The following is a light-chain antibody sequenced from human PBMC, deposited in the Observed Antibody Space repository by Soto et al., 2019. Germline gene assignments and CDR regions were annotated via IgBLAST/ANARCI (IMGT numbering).Light chain of an antibody. CDR1: SSDVGYYNY. V-gene: IGLV2-14*01. CDR2: DVT. Sequence: QSALTQPASVSGSPGQSITISCTGTSSDVGYYNYVSWYQQHPGKAPKLMIYDVTNRPSGVSNCFSGSKSGNTASLTISGPQAEDEADYYCSSYTTDSTLEFGGGTKLTVL. CDR3: SSYTTDSTLE. J-gene: IGLJ3*02.